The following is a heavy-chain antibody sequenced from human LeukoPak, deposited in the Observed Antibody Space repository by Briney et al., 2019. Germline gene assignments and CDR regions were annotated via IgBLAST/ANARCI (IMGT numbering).Heavy chain of an antibody. J-gene: IGHJ4*02. V-gene: IGHV1-46*01. CDR1: GYTLTSYY. CDR2: INPSGGST. D-gene: IGHD3-9*01. Sequence: GASVKVSCKASGYTLTSYYVHWVRQAPTQGLEWMGIINPSGGSTSYAQKFQGRVTMTRDTSTSTAYMELSRLRSDDTAVYYCARVRRQYFDWSNAPDFDYWGQGTLVTVSS. CDR3: ARVRRQYFDWSNAPDFDY.